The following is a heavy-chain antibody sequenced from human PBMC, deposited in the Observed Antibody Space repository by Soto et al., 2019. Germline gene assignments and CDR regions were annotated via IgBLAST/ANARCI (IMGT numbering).Heavy chain of an antibody. CDR2: ISYDGSDK. CDR3: AKGVVVATPYFQH. Sequence: QVQLVESGGGVVQPGRSLRLSCAASGFTFSSYGMHWVRQAPGKGLEWVAVISYDGSDKYYADSVKGRFTISRDNSNNTLYLQRDSLRAEDTAVYYCAKGVVVATPYFQHWGQGTLVTVSS. D-gene: IGHD2-15*01. J-gene: IGHJ1*01. V-gene: IGHV3-30*18. CDR1: GFTFSSYG.